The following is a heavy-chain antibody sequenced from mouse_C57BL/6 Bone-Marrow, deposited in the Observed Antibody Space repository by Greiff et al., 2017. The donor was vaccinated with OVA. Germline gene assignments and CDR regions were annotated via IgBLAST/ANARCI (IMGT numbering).Heavy chain of an antibody. J-gene: IGHJ3*01. Sequence: QVQLQQPGTDLVKPGASVKLSCKASGYTFTSYWMHWVKQRPGQGLEWIGNINPSNGGTTYNEKFKSKATLTVDKSSSTAYMQLSSLTSEDSAVYYCARSRDGYYPAWFAYWGQGTLVTVSA. V-gene: IGHV1-53*01. D-gene: IGHD2-3*01. CDR3: ARSRDGYYPAWFAY. CDR1: GYTFTSYW. CDR2: INPSNGGT.